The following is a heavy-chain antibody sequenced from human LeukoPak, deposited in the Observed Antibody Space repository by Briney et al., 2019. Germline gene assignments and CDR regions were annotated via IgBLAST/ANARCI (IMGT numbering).Heavy chain of an antibody. D-gene: IGHD3-22*01. CDR3: ARSYDSSGYWVY. CDR2: IYYSGST. J-gene: IGHJ4*02. CDR1: GGSISSYY. Sequence: PSETLSLTCTVSGGSISSYYWSWIRQPPGEGLEWIGYIYYSGSTNYNPSLKSRATISVDTSKNQFSLKLSSVTAADTAVYYCARSYDSSGYWVYWGQGTLVTVSS. V-gene: IGHV4-59*01.